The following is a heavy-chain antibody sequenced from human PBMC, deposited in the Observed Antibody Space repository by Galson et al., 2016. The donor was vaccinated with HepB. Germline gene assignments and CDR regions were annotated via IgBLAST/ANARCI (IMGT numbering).Heavy chain of an antibody. Sequence: SLRLSCAASGFTFDNYPMHWVRRLPGKGLEWVSLISWDGAHTYYSDSVKGRFTISRDNSKNSLYLEMKSLRMEDTALYFCAKDMTAWAAGFFDFWGPGTLVTASS. CDR3: AKDMTAWAAGFFDF. D-gene: IGHD2-21*01. J-gene: IGHJ4*02. CDR1: GFTFDNYP. CDR2: ISWDGAHT. V-gene: IGHV3-43*01.